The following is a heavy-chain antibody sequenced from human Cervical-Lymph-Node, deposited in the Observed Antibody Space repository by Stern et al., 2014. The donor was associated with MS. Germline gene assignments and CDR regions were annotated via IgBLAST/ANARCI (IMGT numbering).Heavy chain of an antibody. J-gene: IGHJ4*02. D-gene: IGHD6-6*01. CDR1: GGTFSTYA. V-gene: IGHV1-69*09. Sequence: QVQLVQSGAEVKKPGSSVKVSCKASGGTFSTYAIAWVRQAPGQGLEWMGRIVPILEVADYAQRFQGRVTITADKSTTTVYMELSSLRSEDTAVYYCAKTQTIGSRSFDYWGQGTLGTVSS. CDR3: AKTQTIGSRSFDY. CDR2: IVPILEVA.